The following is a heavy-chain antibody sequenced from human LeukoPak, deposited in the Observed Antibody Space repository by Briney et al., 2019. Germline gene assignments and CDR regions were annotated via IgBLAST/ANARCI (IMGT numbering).Heavy chain of an antibody. CDR3: ARHAEYNSGWHFYLDH. V-gene: IGHV4-39*01. CDR1: VVSTTKGIYY. Sequence: SESLSLTCTLSVVSTTKGIYYSAWTRQSPGNGLEWIGSVHNVESTYYNLSLRSRGTMSIDTSKNQFSLRLNSVTAADTAVYYCARHAEYNSGWHFYLDHWGQGILVTVSS. D-gene: IGHD6-19*01. J-gene: IGHJ4*02. CDR2: VHNVEST.